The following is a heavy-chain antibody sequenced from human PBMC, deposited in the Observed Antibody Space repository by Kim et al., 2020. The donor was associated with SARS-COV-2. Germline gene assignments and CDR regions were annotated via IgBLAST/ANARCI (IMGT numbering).Heavy chain of an antibody. J-gene: IGHJ5*02. CDR1: GFTFSSYA. V-gene: IGHV3-23*01. D-gene: IGHD6-13*01. CDR3: AKDGFSGIARLNWFDP. CDR2: ISGSGGST. Sequence: GGSLRLSCAASGFTFSSYAMSWVRQAPGKGLEWVSAISGSGGSTYYADSVKGRLTISRDNSKNTLYLQMNSLRAEDTAVYYCAKDGFSGIARLNWFDPWGQGTLVTVSS.